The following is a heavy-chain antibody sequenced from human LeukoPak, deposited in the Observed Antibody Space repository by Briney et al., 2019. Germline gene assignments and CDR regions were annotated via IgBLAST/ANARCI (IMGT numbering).Heavy chain of an antibody. V-gene: IGHV3-23*01. J-gene: IGHJ4*02. CDR2: ISPIGDIT. CDR3: AKDDAWLRFGE. D-gene: IGHD3-10*01. Sequence: GGTLRLSRAASGFTFSNHGMNWVRQAPGKGLEWVSGISPIGDITYYADSVKGRFTISRDNSKNTLYLEVISLTAEDTAVYYCAKDDAWLRFGEWSQGTLVTVSS. CDR1: GFTFSNHG.